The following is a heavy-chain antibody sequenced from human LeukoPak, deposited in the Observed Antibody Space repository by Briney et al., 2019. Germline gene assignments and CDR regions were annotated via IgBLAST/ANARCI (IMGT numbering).Heavy chain of an antibody. D-gene: IGHD4-11*01. Sequence: SVKVSCKASGGTFSSYAISWVRQAPGQGLEWMGGIIPIFGTANYAQKFQGRVTITADESTSTAYMELSSLRSEDTAVYYCARGPLNYSNLDYWGQGTLVTVSS. CDR1: GGTFSSYA. J-gene: IGHJ4*02. CDR2: IIPIFGTA. V-gene: IGHV1-69*13. CDR3: ARGPLNYSNLDY.